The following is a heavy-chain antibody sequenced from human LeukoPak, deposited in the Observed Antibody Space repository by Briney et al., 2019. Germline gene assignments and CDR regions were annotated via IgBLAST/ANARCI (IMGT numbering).Heavy chain of an antibody. CDR2: ISGSGGST. Sequence: GGSLRLSCAAFGFTFSSYPMIWVRQAPGKGLEWVSAISGSGGSTYYADSVKGRFTISRDNSKNTLYLQMNSLRAEDTAVYYCAKDLKVVVAATPDYWGQGTLVTVSS. J-gene: IGHJ4*02. CDR1: GFTFSSYP. CDR3: AKDLKVVVAATPDY. V-gene: IGHV3-23*01. D-gene: IGHD2-15*01.